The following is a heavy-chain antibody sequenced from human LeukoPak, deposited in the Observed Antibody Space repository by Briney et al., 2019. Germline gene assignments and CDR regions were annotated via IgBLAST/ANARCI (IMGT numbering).Heavy chain of an antibody. V-gene: IGHV4-39*07. J-gene: IGHJ4*02. Sequence: PSETLSLTCTVSGGSISSSSYYWGWIRQPPGKGLEWIGSIYYSGSTYYNPSLKSRVTISVDTSKNQFSLKLSSVTAADTAVYYCARDNPISSSWSWTVRYFDYWGQGTLVTVSS. CDR3: ARDNPISSSWSWTVRYFDY. CDR2: IYYSGST. D-gene: IGHD6-13*01. CDR1: GGSISSSSYY.